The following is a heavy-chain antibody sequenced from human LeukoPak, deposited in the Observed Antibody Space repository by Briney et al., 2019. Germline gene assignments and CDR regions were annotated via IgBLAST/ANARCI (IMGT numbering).Heavy chain of an antibody. J-gene: IGHJ4*02. CDR3: ARSYSSGWYFGDY. CDR2: IYYSGST. CDR1: GGSISSSISF. V-gene: IGHV4-61*05. D-gene: IGHD6-19*01. Sequence: SETLSLTCTVSGGSISSSISFWAWIRQPPGKGLEWIGYIYYSGSTNYNPSLKSRVTISVDTSKNQFSLKLSSVTAADTAVYYCARSYSSGWYFGDYWGQGTLVTVSS.